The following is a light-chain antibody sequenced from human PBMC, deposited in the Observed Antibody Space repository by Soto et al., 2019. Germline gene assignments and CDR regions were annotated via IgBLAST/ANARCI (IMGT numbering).Light chain of an antibody. CDR3: AAWDDSLNGVL. Sequence: QSVVTQPPSASGTPGQTVTISCSGSISNIGSNSVSWYQQFPGTAPELLIYNNNRRPSGVPDRVSGSKSGTSASLAISGLQSEDEAAYYCAAWDDSLNGVLFGGGTKLTVL. J-gene: IGLJ2*01. CDR1: ISNIGSNS. V-gene: IGLV1-44*01. CDR2: NNN.